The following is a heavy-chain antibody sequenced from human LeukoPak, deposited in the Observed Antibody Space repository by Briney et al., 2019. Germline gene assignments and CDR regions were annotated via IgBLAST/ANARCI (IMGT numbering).Heavy chain of an antibody. CDR1: GFTFSSYG. D-gene: IGHD3-22*01. Sequence: GGSLRLSCAASGFTFSSYGMHWVRQAPGKGLEWVAVIWYDGTNKYYADSVKGRFTISRDNAKNSLYLQMNSLRAEDTAVYYCARDSPVYYDSSGYYNPNFDYWGQGTLVTVSS. V-gene: IGHV3-33*01. CDR3: ARDSPVYYDSSGYYNPNFDY. J-gene: IGHJ4*02. CDR2: IWYDGTNK.